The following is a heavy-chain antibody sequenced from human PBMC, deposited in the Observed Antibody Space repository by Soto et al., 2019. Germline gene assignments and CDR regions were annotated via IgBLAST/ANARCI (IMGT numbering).Heavy chain of an antibody. CDR3: ARIQDNWFDP. Sequence: QMQLVESGGGLVKPGGSLRLSCAASGFTFSDYYMSWIRQAPGKGLEWVSYISSGSSYSDNAASVKGRFTISRDNAKNSLFLQMNSLRAEDTAVYYCARIQDNWFDPWGQGTLVTVSS. CDR2: ISSGSSYS. J-gene: IGHJ5*02. CDR1: GFTFSDYY. D-gene: IGHD5-18*01. V-gene: IGHV3-11*06.